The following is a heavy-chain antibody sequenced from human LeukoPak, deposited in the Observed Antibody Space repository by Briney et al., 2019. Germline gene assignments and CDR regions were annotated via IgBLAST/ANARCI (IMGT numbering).Heavy chain of an antibody. Sequence: GGSLRLSCAASGFTFSSYSMNWARQAPGKGLEWVSSISSSSSYIYCADSVKGRFTISRDNAKNSLYLQMNSLRAEDTAVYYCARDGIWFGGGGHPWDYWGQGTLVTVSS. CDR3: ARDGIWFGGGGHPWDY. V-gene: IGHV3-21*01. D-gene: IGHD3-10*01. CDR1: GFTFSSYS. CDR2: ISSSSSYI. J-gene: IGHJ4*02.